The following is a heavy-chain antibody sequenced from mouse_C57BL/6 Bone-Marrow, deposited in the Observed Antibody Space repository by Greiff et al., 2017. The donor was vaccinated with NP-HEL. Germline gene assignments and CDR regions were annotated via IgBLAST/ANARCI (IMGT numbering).Heavy chain of an antibody. CDR2: ISYDGSN. Sequence: ESGPGLVKPSQSLSLTCSVTGYSITSGYYWNWIRQFPGNKLEWMGYISYDGSNNYNPSLKNRISITRDTSKNQFFLKLNSVTTEDTATYSCARGNWSHFDYWGQGTTLTVSS. J-gene: IGHJ2*01. CDR3: ARGNWSHFDY. D-gene: IGHD4-1*01. CDR1: GYSITSGYY. V-gene: IGHV3-6*01.